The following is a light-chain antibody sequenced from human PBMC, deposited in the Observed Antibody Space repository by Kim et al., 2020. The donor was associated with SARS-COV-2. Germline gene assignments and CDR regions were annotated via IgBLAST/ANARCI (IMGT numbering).Light chain of an antibody. CDR2: GAS. J-gene: IGKJ5*01. CDR3: QQYAYWRA. V-gene: IGKV3-15*01. CDR1: QSISSS. Sequence: EIVMTQSPATLSLSPGERATLSCRASQSISSSLAWYQPKPGQAPRVLIYGASARATGIPARFSGSGSGTEFTLTISNLQSEDVAVYYCQQYAYWRAFGQGTRLEIK.